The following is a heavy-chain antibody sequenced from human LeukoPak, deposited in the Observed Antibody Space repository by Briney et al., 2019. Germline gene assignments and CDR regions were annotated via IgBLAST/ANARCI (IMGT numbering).Heavy chain of an antibody. CDR1: GFTFSSYW. J-gene: IGHJ6*03. CDR2: IKQDGSEK. V-gene: IGHV3-7*01. D-gene: IGHD6-13*01. Sequence: GGSLRLSCAASGFTFSSYWMSWVRQAPGKGLEWVANIKQDGSEKYYVDSVKGRFTISRDNAKNSLYLQMNSLRAEDTAVYYCARGVGSSSWYDYYYYYMDVWGKGTTVTVSS. CDR3: ARGVGSSSWYDYYYYYMDV.